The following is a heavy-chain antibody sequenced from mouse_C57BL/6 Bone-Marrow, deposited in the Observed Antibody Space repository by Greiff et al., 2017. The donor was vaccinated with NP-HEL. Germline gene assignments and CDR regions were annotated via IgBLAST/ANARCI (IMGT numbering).Heavy chain of an antibody. Sequence: QVQLKESGPGLVQPSQSLSITCTVSGFSLTSYGVHWVRQSPGTGLEWLGVIWRGGSTDYNAAFMSRLSITKDNSKSQVFFKMNSLQADDTAIYYCAKNSPTGTTWFAYWGQGTLVTVSA. CDR1: GFSLTSYG. D-gene: IGHD4-1*01. CDR2: IWRGGST. J-gene: IGHJ3*01. CDR3: AKNSPTGTTWFAY. V-gene: IGHV2-5*01.